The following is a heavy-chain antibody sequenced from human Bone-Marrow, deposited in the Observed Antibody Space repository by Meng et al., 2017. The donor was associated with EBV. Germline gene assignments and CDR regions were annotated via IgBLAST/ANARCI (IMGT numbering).Heavy chain of an antibody. CDR1: GYTFTSYG. J-gene: IGHJ4*02. CDR3: ARVWFGANVGDY. V-gene: IGHV1-18*01. D-gene: IGHD3-10*01. CDR2: ISAYNGNT. Sequence: QVYLVQSGAEVKKPGDSVKFSCKASGYTFTSYGISWVRQSPGQGLEWMGWISAYNGNTNYAQKLQGRVTMTTDTSTSTAYMELRSLRSDDTAVYYCARVWFGANVGDYWGQGTLVTVSS.